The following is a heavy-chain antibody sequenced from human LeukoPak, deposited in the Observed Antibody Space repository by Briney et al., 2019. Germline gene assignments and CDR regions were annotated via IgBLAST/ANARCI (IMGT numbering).Heavy chain of an antibody. Sequence: GGSLRLSCAASGFTFSSYAMSWVRQAPGKGLEWVSAISGSDGSTYYADSVKGRFTISRDNSKNTLYLQMNSLRAEDTAVYYCAKGIAYYYDSSDYWGQGTLVTVSS. J-gene: IGHJ4*02. D-gene: IGHD3-22*01. CDR1: GFTFSSYA. CDR2: ISGSDGST. CDR3: AKGIAYYYDSSDY. V-gene: IGHV3-23*01.